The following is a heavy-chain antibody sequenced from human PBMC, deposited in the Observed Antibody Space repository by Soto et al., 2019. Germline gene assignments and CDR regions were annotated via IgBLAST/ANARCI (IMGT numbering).Heavy chain of an antibody. CDR3: AREGGYCTNGVCYTPYFDY. CDR2: INPNSGGT. V-gene: IGHV1-2*02. J-gene: IGHJ4*02. Sequence: ASVKVSCKASGYTFTGYYMHWVRQAPGQGLEWMGWINPNSGGTNYAQKFQGRVTMNRDTSSSTAYMELSRLRSDDTAVYYCAREGGYCTNGVCYTPYFDYWGQGTLVTVSS. D-gene: IGHD2-8*01. CDR1: GYTFTGYY.